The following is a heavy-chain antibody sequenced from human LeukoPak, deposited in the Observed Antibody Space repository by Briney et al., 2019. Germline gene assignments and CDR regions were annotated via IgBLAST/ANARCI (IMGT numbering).Heavy chain of an antibody. CDR2: INPNSGGT. Sequence: ASVKVSCKASGYTFTGYYMHWVRQAPGQGLEWMGWINPNSGGTNYAQKFQGRVTMTRDTSISTAYMELGRLRSDDTAVYYCARDYDILTGYYSSDLYFDYWGQGTLVTVSP. CDR3: ARDYDILTGYYSSDLYFDY. D-gene: IGHD3-9*01. V-gene: IGHV1-2*02. J-gene: IGHJ4*02. CDR1: GYTFTGYY.